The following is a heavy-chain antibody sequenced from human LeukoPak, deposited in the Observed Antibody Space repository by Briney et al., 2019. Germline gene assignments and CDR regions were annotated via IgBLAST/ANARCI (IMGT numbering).Heavy chain of an antibody. CDR1: GGSISSYY. V-gene: IGHV4-59*01. CDR3: ARGAWDLPGR. D-gene: IGHD1-26*01. CDR2: IYYSGST. Sequence: PSETLSLTCTVSGGSISSYYWSWIRQPPGKGLEWIGYIYYSGSTNYNPSLKSRVTISVDTSKNQFSLKLSSVTAADTAVYYCARGAWDLPGRWGQGTLVTVSS. J-gene: IGHJ4*02.